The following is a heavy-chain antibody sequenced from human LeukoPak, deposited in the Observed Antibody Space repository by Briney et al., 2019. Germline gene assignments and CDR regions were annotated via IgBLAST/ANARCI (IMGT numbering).Heavy chain of an antibody. CDR3: ARVSQYYYYYYYGMDV. CDR2: INHSGST. V-gene: IGHV4-34*01. D-gene: IGHD4-4*01. J-gene: IGHJ6*02. Sequence: SETLSLTCAVYGGSFSGYYWSWIRQPPGKGLEWIGEINHSGSTNYNPSLKSRVTIPVDTSKNQFSLKLSSVTAADTAVYYCARVSQYYYYYYYGMDVWGQGTTVTVSS. CDR1: GGSFSGYY.